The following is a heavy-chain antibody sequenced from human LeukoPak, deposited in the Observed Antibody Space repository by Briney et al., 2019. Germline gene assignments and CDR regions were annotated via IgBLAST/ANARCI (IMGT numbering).Heavy chain of an antibody. CDR2: IGGSGSTT. J-gene: IGHJ4*02. Sequence: GGSLRLSCAAAGLTFSSYAMNWVRQAPGKGLEWISVIGGSGSTTNYADSVKGRFTISRDNPKNTLFLQMSSLRVEDTAVYYCARGYYSGSGRYYFDFWGQGTLVTVSS. D-gene: IGHD3-10*01. CDR3: ARGYYSGSGRYYFDF. V-gene: IGHV3-23*01. CDR1: GLTFSSYA.